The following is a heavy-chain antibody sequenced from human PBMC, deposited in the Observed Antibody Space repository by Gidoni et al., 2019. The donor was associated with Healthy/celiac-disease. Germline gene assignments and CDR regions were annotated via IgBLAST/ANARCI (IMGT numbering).Heavy chain of an antibody. D-gene: IGHD1-26*01. CDR2: ISGASSIL. Sequence: EVQLVESGGGLIQPGGSLSLSCAASGSTFSVYGMNWVRRAPGKGLAWVSYISGASSILYYADSVKGRFTISRDNVKNSLYLQMNSLRAEDAGVYYCAREAFSGPNYGIDVWGLGTTVTVSS. V-gene: IGHV3-48*01. CDR3: AREAFSGPNYGIDV. CDR1: GSTFSVYG. J-gene: IGHJ6*02.